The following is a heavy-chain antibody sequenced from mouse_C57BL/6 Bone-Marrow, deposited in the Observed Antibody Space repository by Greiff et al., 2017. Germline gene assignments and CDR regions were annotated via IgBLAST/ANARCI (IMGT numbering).Heavy chain of an antibody. CDR3: AREGTVVPIDD. CDR2: IVPSDSYT. CDR1: GYTFTSYW. J-gene: IGHJ2*02. Sequence: QVQLQQPGAELVRPGTSVKLSCKASGYTFTSYWMHWVKQRPGQGLEWIGVIVPSDSYTNYNQKFKGKATLTVDTSSSTAYMQLSSLTSEDSAVYYSAREGTVVPIDDWGQGTSLTVSS. D-gene: IGHD1-1*01. V-gene: IGHV1-59*01.